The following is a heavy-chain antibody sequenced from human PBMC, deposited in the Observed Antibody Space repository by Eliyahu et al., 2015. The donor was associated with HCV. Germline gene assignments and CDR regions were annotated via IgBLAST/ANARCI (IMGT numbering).Heavy chain of an antibody. Sequence: EVQLLESGGDLVQPGGSLRLSCAASGFTFSSYAMTWVRQAPGRGLEWVSTINISGGGTYYTDSVKXRFTISRDNSKNTLYLQMNSLRGEDTAVYYCAKTTATTVRGIFDFWGQGTLVTVSS. D-gene: IGHD4-17*01. CDR1: GFTFSSYA. V-gene: IGHV3-23*01. CDR3: AKTTATTVRGIFDF. CDR2: INISGGGT. J-gene: IGHJ4*02.